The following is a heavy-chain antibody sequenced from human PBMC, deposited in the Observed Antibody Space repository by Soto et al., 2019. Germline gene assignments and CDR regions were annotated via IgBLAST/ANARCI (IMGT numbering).Heavy chain of an antibody. Sequence: XETLSLTRIVSGVSVTSYTGSWVRQPANKGLEWIGRVFSSVSATYSPSLKSRVRISMDTPENRISLKLDSVTAADAGVYYCKRDGMKTGETWGQGTLVTVSS. J-gene: IGHJ4*02. CDR3: KRDGMKTGET. CDR1: GVSVTSYT. CDR2: VFSSVSA. V-gene: IGHV4-4*07. D-gene: IGHD2-8*02.